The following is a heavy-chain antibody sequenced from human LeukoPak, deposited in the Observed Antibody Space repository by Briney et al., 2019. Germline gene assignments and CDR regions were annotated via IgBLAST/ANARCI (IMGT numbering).Heavy chain of an antibody. J-gene: IGHJ4*02. V-gene: IGHV3-30-3*01. CDR1: GFTFSSYA. D-gene: IGHD3-22*01. CDR2: ISYDGSNK. CDR3: ARGRLYYYDSSGYPPDY. Sequence: GGSLRLSCAASGFTFSSYAMHWVRQAPGKGLEWVAVISYDGSNKYYADSVKGRFTISRDNSKNTLYLQMNSLRAEDTAVYYCARGRLYYYDSSGYPPDYWGQGTLVTVSS.